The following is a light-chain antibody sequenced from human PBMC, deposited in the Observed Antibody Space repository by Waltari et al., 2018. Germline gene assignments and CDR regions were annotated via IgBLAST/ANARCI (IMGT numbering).Light chain of an antibody. CDR3: QQGNSSPYS. V-gene: IGKV1-39*01. J-gene: IGKJ2*03. Sequence: DIQMSQSPSSLSASVGYRVTITCRASQGISSYLNWYQQKPGKAPKLLIYYANSLASGVPSRFSGSGSGTDFTLTISSLQPEDFATYYCQQGNSSPYSFGQGTKVEIK. CDR1: QGISSY. CDR2: YAN.